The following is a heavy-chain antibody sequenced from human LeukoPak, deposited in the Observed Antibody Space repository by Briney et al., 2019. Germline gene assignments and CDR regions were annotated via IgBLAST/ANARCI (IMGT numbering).Heavy chain of an antibody. CDR1: GFSFSSYA. Sequence: GGSLRLSCAASGFSFSSYAVSWVRQAPGKGLEWVSAFSGSGGTTYYADSVKGRFTISRDNAKNSLYLQMNSLRAEDTAVYYCARDRVGALHDAFDIWGQGTMVTVSS. D-gene: IGHD1-26*01. CDR3: ARDRVGALHDAFDI. J-gene: IGHJ3*02. V-gene: IGHV3-23*01. CDR2: FSGSGGTT.